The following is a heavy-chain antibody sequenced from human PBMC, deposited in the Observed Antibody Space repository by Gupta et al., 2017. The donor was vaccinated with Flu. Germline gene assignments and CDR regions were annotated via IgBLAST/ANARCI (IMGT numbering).Heavy chain of an antibody. CDR3: AAGYSSSWNYGMDV. CDR2: ISWNSGSI. V-gene: IGHV3-9*01. CDR1: GFTFDDYG. J-gene: IGHJ6*02. Sequence: EVQLVASGGGLVQPGRSLRLSCAASGFTFDDYGMHWVRQAPGKGLEWVSGISWNSGSIGYADSVKGRFTISRDNAKNSLYLQMNSLRAEDTALYYCAAGYSSSWNYGMDVWGQGTTVTVSS. D-gene: IGHD6-13*01.